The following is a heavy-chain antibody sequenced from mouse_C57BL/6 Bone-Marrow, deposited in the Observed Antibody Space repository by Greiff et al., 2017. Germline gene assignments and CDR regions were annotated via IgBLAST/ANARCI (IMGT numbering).Heavy chain of an antibody. J-gene: IGHJ3*01. CDR3: ARRDGNYSWFAY. V-gene: IGHV5-17*01. CDR2: ISSGSSPI. CDR1: GFTFSDYG. D-gene: IGHD2-1*01. Sequence: EVMLVESGGGLVKPGGSLKLSCAASGFTFSDYGMHWVRQAPEKGLEWVAYISSGSSPIYYADTVKGRFTISRDNAKNTLFLQMTSLRSEDTAMYYCARRDGNYSWFAYWGQGTLVTVSA.